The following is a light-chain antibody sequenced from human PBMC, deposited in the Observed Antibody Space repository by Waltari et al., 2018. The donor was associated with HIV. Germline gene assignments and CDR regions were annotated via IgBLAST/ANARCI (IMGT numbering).Light chain of an antibody. Sequence: EIVLTQSPGTLSLSPGERATLSCRASQSVSSSYLAWYQQKPGQAPNLLIYGASSRATGIPDRFSGSGSGTDFTLTINRLEPEDFAVYYCQQYGSSPLTFGQGTKLEIK. J-gene: IGKJ2*01. CDR1: QSVSSSY. CDR3: QQYGSSPLT. V-gene: IGKV3-20*01. CDR2: GAS.